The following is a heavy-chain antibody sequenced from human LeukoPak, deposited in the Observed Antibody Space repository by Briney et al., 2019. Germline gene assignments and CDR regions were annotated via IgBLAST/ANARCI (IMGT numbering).Heavy chain of an antibody. CDR1: GFTFSSYA. CDR2: ISGSGGST. Sequence: PGGSLRLSCAASGFTFSSYAMSWVRQAPGKGLEWVSAISGSGGSTYYADSVKGRFTISRDNSKNTLYLQMNSLRAEDTAVYYCATQVGSDILTYFDYWGQGTLVTVSS. D-gene: IGHD3-9*01. J-gene: IGHJ4*02. CDR3: ATQVGSDILTYFDY. V-gene: IGHV3-23*01.